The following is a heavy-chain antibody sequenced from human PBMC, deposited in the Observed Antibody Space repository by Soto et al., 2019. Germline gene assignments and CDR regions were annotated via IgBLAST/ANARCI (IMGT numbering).Heavy chain of an antibody. CDR1: GDSLTIGGHY. Sequence: SETLSLTCTVSGDSLTIGGHYWTWIRQHPGKGLEWIGYIYHSGSTYYSPSLKSRVTISVDTSENQFSLKLTSMTAADTAVYYCARGGDGFDLWGQGKMVTVSS. CDR3: ARGGDGFDL. J-gene: IGHJ3*01. V-gene: IGHV4-31*03. CDR2: IYHSGST.